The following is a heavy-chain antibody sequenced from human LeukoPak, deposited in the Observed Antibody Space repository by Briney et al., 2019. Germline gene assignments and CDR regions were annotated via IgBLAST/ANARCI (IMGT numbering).Heavy chain of an antibody. CDR1: GYTSTGYY. D-gene: IGHD4-17*01. CDR3: ARDDYGDYWYFDL. Sequence: GASVKVSCKASGYTSTGYYMHWVRQAPGQGLEWMGWINPNSGGTNYAQKFQGRVTMTRDTSISTAYMELSRLRSDDTAVYYCARDDYGDYWYFDLWGRGTLVTVSS. CDR2: INPNSGGT. J-gene: IGHJ2*01. V-gene: IGHV1-2*02.